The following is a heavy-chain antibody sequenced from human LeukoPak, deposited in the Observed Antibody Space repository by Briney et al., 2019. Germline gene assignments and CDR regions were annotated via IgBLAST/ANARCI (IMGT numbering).Heavy chain of an antibody. J-gene: IGHJ4*02. CDR2: IYYSGST. Sequence: SYTLPLTCIHCVCSIRRYYWSWMRQPPRTGLEWIGYIYYSGSTNYNPSLKSRVTISVDTSKNQFSLKLSSVTAADTAVYYCARKVVGAIYYFDYWGQGTLVTVSS. CDR1: VCSIRRYY. D-gene: IGHD1-26*01. V-gene: IGHV4-59*07. CDR3: ARKVVGAIYYFDY.